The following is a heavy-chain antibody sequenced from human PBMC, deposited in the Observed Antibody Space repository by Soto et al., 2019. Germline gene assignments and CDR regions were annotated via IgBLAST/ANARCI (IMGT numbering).Heavy chain of an antibody. D-gene: IGHD3-22*01. CDR3: ARGGKYYYDSSGYYVYYYGMDV. J-gene: IGHJ6*02. CDR1: GGSFSGYY. Sequence: NPSETLSLTCAVYGGSFSGYYWSWIRQPPGKGLEWIGEINHSGSTNYNPSLKSRVTISVDTSKNQFSLKLSSVTAADTAVYYCARGGKYYYDSSGYYVYYYGMDVWGQGTTVTV. CDR2: INHSGST. V-gene: IGHV4-34*01.